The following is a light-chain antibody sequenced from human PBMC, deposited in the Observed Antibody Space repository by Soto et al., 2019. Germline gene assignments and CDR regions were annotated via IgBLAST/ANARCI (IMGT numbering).Light chain of an antibody. V-gene: IGLV1-40*01. Sequence: QSVLTQPPSVSGAPGQRVTISCTGSSSNIGAGYDVHWYQQLPGTASKLLIYGNSNRPSGVPDRFSGSKPGTSASLAITGLQAEDEADYYCQSYDSSLSGYVFGTGTKVTVL. J-gene: IGLJ1*01. CDR2: GNS. CDR1: SSNIGAGYD. CDR3: QSYDSSLSGYV.